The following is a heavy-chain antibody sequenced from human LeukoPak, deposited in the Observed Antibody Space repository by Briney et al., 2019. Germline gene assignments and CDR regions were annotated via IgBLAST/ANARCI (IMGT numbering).Heavy chain of an antibody. D-gene: IGHD4-17*01. CDR1: GYTFTRYG. J-gene: IGHJ4*02. Sequence: ASVKVSCKASGYTFTRYGISWVRQAPGQGLEWMGWISTHNGNTDYAQKLQGRVTMTTDTSTSTAYMELRSLTSDDTAVYYCARDPHRGGDYDYWGQGTLVTVSS. CDR2: ISTHNGNT. CDR3: ARDPHRGGDYDY. V-gene: IGHV1-18*01.